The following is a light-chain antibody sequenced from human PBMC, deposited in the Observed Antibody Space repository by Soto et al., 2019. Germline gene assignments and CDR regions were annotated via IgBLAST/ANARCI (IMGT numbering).Light chain of an antibody. Sequence: QSVLTQPASVSGAPGQSITISCTGTSSDLGGYNFVAGYQQHPGKVPRLLIYDVTNRPSGVSNRFSGSKSGNTASLTISGLQPEDEGDYYCSSYTRTSTVEFGGGTKLTVL. CDR1: SSDLGGYNF. V-gene: IGLV2-14*03. J-gene: IGLJ2*01. CDR3: SSYTRTSTVE. CDR2: DVT.